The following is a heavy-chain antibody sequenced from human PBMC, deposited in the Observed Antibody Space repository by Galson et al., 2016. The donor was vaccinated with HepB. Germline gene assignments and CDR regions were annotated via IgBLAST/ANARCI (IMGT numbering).Heavy chain of an antibody. D-gene: IGHD3-16*01. CDR3: AKVPLGERKVTFGAVRRKKGITFFDH. J-gene: IGHJ4*02. CDR2: ISDSGGNT. CDR1: GFSFHSFA. Sequence: SLRLSCAASGFSFHSFAMGWVRQAPGKGLEWVSGISDSGGNTWDADSVKGRFIISRDNSKNTLYLQLNRPRAEDTAVYYCAKVPLGERKVTFGAVRRKKGITFFDHWGQGTLVTVSS. V-gene: IGHV3-23*01.